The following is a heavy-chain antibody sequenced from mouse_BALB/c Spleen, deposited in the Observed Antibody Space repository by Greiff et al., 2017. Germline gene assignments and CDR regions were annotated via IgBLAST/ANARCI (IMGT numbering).Heavy chain of an antibody. CDR1: GYTFTSYT. Sequence: QVQLQQSAAELARPGASVKMSCKASGYTFTSYTMHWVKQRPGQGLEWIGYINPSSGYTEYNQKFKDKTTLTADKSSSTAYMQLSSLTSEDSAVYYCAREGGNYWFAYWGQGTLVTVSA. CDR2: INPSSGYT. J-gene: IGHJ3*01. V-gene: IGHV1-4*02. CDR3: AREGGNYWFAY. D-gene: IGHD2-1*01.